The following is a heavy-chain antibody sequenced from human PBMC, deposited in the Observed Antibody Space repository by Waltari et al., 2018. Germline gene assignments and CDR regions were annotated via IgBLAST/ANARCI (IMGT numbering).Heavy chain of an antibody. D-gene: IGHD3-22*01. J-gene: IGHJ6*02. Sequence: RQAPGQGLEWMGGIIPIFGTANYAQKFQGRVTITADESTSTAYMELSSLRSEDTAVYYCARDGVITYYYGMDVWGQGTTVTVSS. V-gene: IGHV1-69*01. CDR3: ARDGVITYYYGMDV. CDR2: IIPIFGTA.